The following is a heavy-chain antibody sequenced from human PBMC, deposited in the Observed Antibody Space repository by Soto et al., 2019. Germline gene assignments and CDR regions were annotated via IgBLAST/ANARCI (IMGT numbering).Heavy chain of an antibody. CDR2: IYYSGST. CDR1: GGSISSYY. Sequence: SETLSLTCTVSGGSISSYYWSWIRQPPGKGLEWIGYIYYSGSTNYNPSLKSRVTISVDTSKNQFSLKLSSVTAADTAVYYCARLIDPYSNQPNDYWGQGTLVTVSS. CDR3: ARLIDPYSNQPNDY. D-gene: IGHD4-4*01. V-gene: IGHV4-59*08. J-gene: IGHJ4*02.